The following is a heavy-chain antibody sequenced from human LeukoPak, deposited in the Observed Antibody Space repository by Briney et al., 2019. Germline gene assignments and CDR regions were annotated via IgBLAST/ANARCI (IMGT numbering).Heavy chain of an antibody. D-gene: IGHD5-12*01. J-gene: IGHJ4*02. CDR2: ISYYGGNQ. Sequence: PGRSLRLSCAASGFTFSYYGMHWVRQAPGKGLEWVAVISYYGGNQCYVDSVKGRFTISRDNSKNTLYLQMISLRVEDTAVYYCAKSESGYNDYVSGGFDYWGQGTLVTVSS. CDR3: AKSESGYNDYVSGGFDY. CDR1: GFTFSYYG. V-gene: IGHV3-30*18.